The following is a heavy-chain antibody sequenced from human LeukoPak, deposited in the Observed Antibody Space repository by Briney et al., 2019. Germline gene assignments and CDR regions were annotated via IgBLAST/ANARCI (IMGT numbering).Heavy chain of an antibody. CDR1: GFTFSTYW. D-gene: IGHD5-12*01. CDR2: IKQDGSVK. Sequence: GGSLRLSCVVSGFTFSTYWMSWVRQAPGKGQECVATIKQDGSVKNYGDSVQGRFTISRDNAKNSLYLQMNSLRAEDTAVYYCARVKNSGYEPWGQGTLVTVSS. V-gene: IGHV3-7*01. CDR3: ARVKNSGYEP. J-gene: IGHJ5*02.